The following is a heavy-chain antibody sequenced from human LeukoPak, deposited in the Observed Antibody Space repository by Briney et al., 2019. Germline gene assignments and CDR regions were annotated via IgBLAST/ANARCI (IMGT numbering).Heavy chain of an antibody. V-gene: IGHV4-34*01. D-gene: IGHD3-22*01. CDR2: INHSGST. CDR3: ARARRLYYCDSSYYFDY. J-gene: IGHJ4*02. CDR1: GGSFSGYY. Sequence: SETLSLTCAVYGGSFSGYYWSWIRQPPGKGLEWIGEINHSGSTNYNPSLKSRVTISVDTSKNQFSLKLSSVTAADTAVYYCARARRLYYCDSSYYFDYWGQGTLVTVSS.